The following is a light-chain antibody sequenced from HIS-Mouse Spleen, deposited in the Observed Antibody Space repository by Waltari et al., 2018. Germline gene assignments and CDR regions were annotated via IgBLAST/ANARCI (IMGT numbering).Light chain of an antibody. CDR1: QSVSSY. CDR3: QQRSNWPYT. J-gene: IGKJ2*01. V-gene: IGKV3-11*01. Sequence: EIVLTQSPATLSLSPGERATLSCRASQSVSSYLAWYQQKPGQAPRLLIYDACNRATGIPARFSGSGSWTDFTLTISILEPEDFAVYYCQQRSNWPYTFGQGTKLEIK. CDR2: DAC.